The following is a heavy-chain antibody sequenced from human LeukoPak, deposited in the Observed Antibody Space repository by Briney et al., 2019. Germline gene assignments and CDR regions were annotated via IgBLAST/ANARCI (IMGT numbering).Heavy chain of an antibody. Sequence: ASVKDSCKASGYTFTSYGISWVRPAPGQGLEWMGWISAYNGNTNYAQKLQGRVTMTTDTSTSTAYMELRSLRSDDTAVYYCARSFIAVAGTGEYFDLWGRGTLVTVSS. CDR3: ARSFIAVAGTGEYFDL. CDR1: GYTFTSYG. V-gene: IGHV1-18*04. CDR2: ISAYNGNT. J-gene: IGHJ2*01. D-gene: IGHD6-19*01.